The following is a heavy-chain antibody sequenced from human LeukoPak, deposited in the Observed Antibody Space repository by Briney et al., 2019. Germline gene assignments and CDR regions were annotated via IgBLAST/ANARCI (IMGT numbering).Heavy chain of an antibody. Sequence: SQTLSLTCTVSGGSISTGGYYWTWIRQHLGKGLEWIGYIYNSGTTYYNPSLESRVTISGDTSKNQFSLKLNSVTAADTAVYYCARTAGWSYGFDYWGQGTLVTVSS. CDR1: GGSISTGGYY. D-gene: IGHD5-18*01. CDR3: ARTAGWSYGFDY. CDR2: IYNSGTT. J-gene: IGHJ4*02. V-gene: IGHV4-31*03.